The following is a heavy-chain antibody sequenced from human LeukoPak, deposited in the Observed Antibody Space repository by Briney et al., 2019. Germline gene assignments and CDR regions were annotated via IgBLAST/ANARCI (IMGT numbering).Heavy chain of an antibody. CDR1: GGSISSYY. Sequence: PSETLSLTCTVSGGSISSYYWSWIRQPAGKGLEWIGRIYTSGSTNYNPSLKSRVTMSVDTSKNQFSLKLSSVTAADTAVYYCARDPLTDYGDYWAFDIWGQGTMVTVSS. CDR2: IYTSGST. CDR3: ARDPLTDYGDYWAFDI. J-gene: IGHJ3*02. D-gene: IGHD4-17*01. V-gene: IGHV4-4*07.